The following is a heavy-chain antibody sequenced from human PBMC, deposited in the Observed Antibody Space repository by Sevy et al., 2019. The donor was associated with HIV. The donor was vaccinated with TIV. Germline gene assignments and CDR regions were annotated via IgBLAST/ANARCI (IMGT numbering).Heavy chain of an antibody. Sequence: GGSLRLSCAASGLTFSDYWMHWVRQAPGKGLVWVSRISRDGTNTDYADSVQGRFTISRDNAKNTLYLQINNLRAEDTAVYYCARGSSPLGGNPDWGQGTLVTVSS. CDR1: GLTFSDYW. CDR3: ARGSSPLGGNPD. CDR2: ISRDGTNT. V-gene: IGHV3-74*01. J-gene: IGHJ4*02. D-gene: IGHD2-15*01.